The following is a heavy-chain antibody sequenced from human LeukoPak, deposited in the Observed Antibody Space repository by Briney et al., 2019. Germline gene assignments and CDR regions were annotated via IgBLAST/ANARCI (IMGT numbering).Heavy chain of an antibody. V-gene: IGHV3-21*01. J-gene: IGHJ3*02. CDR1: GFTFSSYN. CDR3: ARGKSAFDI. CDR2: ISSSSNYI. Sequence: RGSLRLSCAASGFTFSSYNMNWVRQAPGKGLEWVSSISSSSNYIHYADSVRGRFTISRDNAKNSLYLQMNSLRAEDTAVYYCARGKSAFDIWGQGTMVTVSS.